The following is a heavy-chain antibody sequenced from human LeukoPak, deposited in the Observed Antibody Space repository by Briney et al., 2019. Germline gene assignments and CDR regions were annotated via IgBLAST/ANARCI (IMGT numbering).Heavy chain of an antibody. D-gene: IGHD3-22*01. CDR3: ASEPGMIVMVSPNFDY. Sequence: GGSLRLSCAASGFTFSSYAMSWVRQAPGKGLEWVSAISGSGGSTYYADSVKGRFTISRDNSKNTLYLQMNSLRAEDTAVYYCASEPGMIVMVSPNFDYWGQGTLVTVSS. J-gene: IGHJ4*02. CDR1: GFTFSSYA. V-gene: IGHV3-23*01. CDR2: ISGSGGST.